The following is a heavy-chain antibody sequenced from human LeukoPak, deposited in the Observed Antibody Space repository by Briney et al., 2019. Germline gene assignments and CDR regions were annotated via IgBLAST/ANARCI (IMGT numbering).Heavy chain of an antibody. D-gene: IGHD1-26*01. J-gene: IGHJ4*02. V-gene: IGHV3-23*01. CDR3: ARGDIVGATTTPFDY. CDR2: ISGSGGST. Sequence: PGGSLRLSCAASGFTFSSYAMSWVRQAPGKGLEWVSAISGSGGSTYYADSVKGRFTISRDNSKNTLYLQMNSLRAEDTAVYYCARGDIVGATTTPFDYWGQGALVTVSS. CDR1: GFTFSSYA.